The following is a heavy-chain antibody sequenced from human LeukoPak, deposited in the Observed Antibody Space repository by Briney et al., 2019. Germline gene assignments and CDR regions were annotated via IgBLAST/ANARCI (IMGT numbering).Heavy chain of an antibody. J-gene: IGHJ4*02. CDR2: IYYSGGT. CDR3: ARDGNAL. CDR1: GGSISSNGYY. Sequence: SETLSLTCAVYGGSISSNGYYWAWFRQPPGKGLEWIGSIYYSGGTYYNPSLKSRVTISIDTSKNQFSLKLRSVTAADTAVYYCARDGNALWGQGTLVTVSS. D-gene: IGHD1-1*01. V-gene: IGHV4-39*07.